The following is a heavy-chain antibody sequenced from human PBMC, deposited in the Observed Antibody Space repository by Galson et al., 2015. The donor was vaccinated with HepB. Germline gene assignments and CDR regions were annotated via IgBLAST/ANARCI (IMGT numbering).Heavy chain of an antibody. CDR3: ARGPYSLGYCSDGSCYTGHFDY. V-gene: IGHV3-21*01. CDR1: GFTFSSYS. Sequence: SLRLSCAASGFTFSSYSMNWVRQAPGEGLEWVSSITGSSSYIYYADSVKGRFTISRDNAKNSLYLQMNSLRAEDTAVYYCARGPYSLGYCSDGSCYTGHFDYWGQGILVTVSS. CDR2: ITGSSSYI. J-gene: IGHJ4*02. D-gene: IGHD2-15*01.